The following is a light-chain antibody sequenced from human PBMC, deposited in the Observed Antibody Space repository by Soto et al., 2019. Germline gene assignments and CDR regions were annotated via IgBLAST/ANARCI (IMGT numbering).Light chain of an antibody. CDR3: QQGGDSPFT. J-gene: IGKJ3*01. V-gene: IGKV3-20*01. CDR2: GAS. CDR1: QSVIGNY. Sequence: EIVLTQSPGTLSLSPGERVTLSCRASQSVIGNYLAWYQQKPGQAPRLLIYGASSRATGVPDRFSGSGSGTDFTLTITRLEPEDFAVYYCQQGGDSPFTFGPGTAVDIK.